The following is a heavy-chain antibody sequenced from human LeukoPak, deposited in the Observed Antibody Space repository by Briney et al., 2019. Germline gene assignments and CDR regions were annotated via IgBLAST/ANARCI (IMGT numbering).Heavy chain of an antibody. Sequence: GASVKVSCKASGYTFTSYGISWVRQAPGHGLEWMGGISAYNGNTNYAQKLQGRVTMTTDTSTSTAYMELRSLRSDDTAVYYCARVAYYYDSSGYHGRNWFDPWGQGTLVTVSS. D-gene: IGHD3-22*01. CDR3: ARVAYYYDSSGYHGRNWFDP. CDR1: GYTFTSYG. J-gene: IGHJ5*02. CDR2: ISAYNGNT. V-gene: IGHV1-18*01.